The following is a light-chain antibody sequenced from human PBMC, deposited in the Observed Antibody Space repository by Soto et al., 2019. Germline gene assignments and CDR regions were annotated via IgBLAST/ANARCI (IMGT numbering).Light chain of an antibody. CDR1: QSVSSY. J-gene: IGKJ5*01. CDR2: RAS. Sequence: EIVLTQSPATLSLSPGERATLSCRASQSVSSYLAWYQQKPGQAPRLLMYRASTRAIGIPDRFSGSGSGTDFTLTISRLEPEDFAMYYCHQRNQFGQGTRLEIK. CDR3: HQRNQ. V-gene: IGKV3-11*01.